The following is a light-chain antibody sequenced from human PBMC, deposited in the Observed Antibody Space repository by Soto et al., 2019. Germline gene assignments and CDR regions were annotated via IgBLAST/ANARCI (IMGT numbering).Light chain of an antibody. CDR2: DDS. CDR3: SSYTSSSTLYV. Sequence: SYELTQPPSVSVAPGQAARITCGGNNIGSKSVHWYQQKPGQAPVLVVYDDSDRPSGIPERFSGSNSGNTATLTISGLQAEDEADYYCSSYTSSSTLYVFGTGTKVTVL. V-gene: IGLV3-21*02. CDR1: NIGSKS. J-gene: IGLJ1*01.